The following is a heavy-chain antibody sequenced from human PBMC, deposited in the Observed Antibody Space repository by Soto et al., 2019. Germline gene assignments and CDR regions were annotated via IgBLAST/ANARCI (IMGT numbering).Heavy chain of an antibody. V-gene: IGHV3-74*03. CDR2: INNDGSGT. J-gene: IGHJ3*02. D-gene: IGHD1-1*01. CDR3: ARGGDNHAFDI. Sequence: EVQLAESGGGLVQPGGSLRLSCAASGLTFSSYWMYWVRQAPGKGLVYVSRINNDGSGTTYADSVKGRFTISRDNAKNTLYLQMNSLRAEDTAVYYGARGGDNHAFDIWGQGTMVTVAS. CDR1: GLTFSSYW.